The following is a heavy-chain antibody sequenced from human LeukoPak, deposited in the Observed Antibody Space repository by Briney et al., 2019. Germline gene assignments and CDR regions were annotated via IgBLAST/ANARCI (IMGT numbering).Heavy chain of an antibody. CDR1: GFTFSDFY. Sequence: GGSLRLSCAASGFTFSDFYMSWIRQAPGKGLEWVSHISSSGATLYYADSVRGRFTISRDNAKNSLYLQMNTLRAEDTALYYCASRGVPNDYWGQGTLVTVSS. D-gene: IGHD1-26*01. V-gene: IGHV3-11*01. J-gene: IGHJ4*02. CDR2: ISSSGATL. CDR3: ASRGVPNDY.